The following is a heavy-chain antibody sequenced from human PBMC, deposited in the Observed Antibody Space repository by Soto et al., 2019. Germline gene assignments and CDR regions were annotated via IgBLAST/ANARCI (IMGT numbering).Heavy chain of an antibody. Sequence: ASVKVSCKTSGYTFNTYGINWARQAPGQGLELMGWISAYDGKTTYAEKFQGRVTLTTDTSTSTAYMELRSLRSDDTAIYYCARDPHEFWTSYWFDPWGHGTLVTVSS. J-gene: IGHJ5*02. CDR2: ISAYDGKT. V-gene: IGHV1-18*01. CDR3: ARDPHEFWTSYWFDP. CDR1: GYTFNTYG. D-gene: IGHD3-3*01.